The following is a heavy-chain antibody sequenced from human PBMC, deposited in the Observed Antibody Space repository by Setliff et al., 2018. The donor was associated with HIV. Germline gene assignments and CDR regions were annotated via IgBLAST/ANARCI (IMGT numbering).Heavy chain of an antibody. Sequence: LRLSCAANGITFSSYAMTWVRQAPGKGLNWVSSITASGGKTYYADSMKGRFTISRDNSENTLYLQMSNLRVDDTAVYYCAKLRHDFLIDSWGQGTLVTVSS. D-gene: IGHD3-3*01. CDR1: GITFSSYA. CDR3: AKLRHDFLIDS. V-gene: IGHV3-23*01. CDR2: ITASGGKT. J-gene: IGHJ4*02.